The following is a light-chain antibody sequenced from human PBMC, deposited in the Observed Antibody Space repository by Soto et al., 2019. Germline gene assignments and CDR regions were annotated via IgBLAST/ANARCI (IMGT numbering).Light chain of an antibody. CDR3: QQYSNWLT. J-gene: IGKJ4*01. CDR1: QTVSSN. V-gene: IGKV3-15*01. Sequence: VITQSPYALSVSPGEGATLSCRASQTVSSNLAWYQQKPGQAPRLLIYDASTRATGIPARFSGSGSGTEFTLIISSLQSEDFAVYYCQQYSNWLTFGGGTKVDIK. CDR2: DAS.